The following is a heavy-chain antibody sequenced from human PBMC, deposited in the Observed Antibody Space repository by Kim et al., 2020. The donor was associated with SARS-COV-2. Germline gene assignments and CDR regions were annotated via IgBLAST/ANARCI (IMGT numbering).Heavy chain of an antibody. CDR2: IYYSGST. D-gene: IGHD2-15*01. CDR3: ARQFQWWEWVDY. Sequence: SETLSLTCTVSGGSISSSSYYWGWIRQPPGKGLEWIGSIYYSGSTYYNPSLKSRVTISVDTSKNQLSLKLSSVTAADTAVYYCARQFQWWEWVDYWGQGTLVTVSS. V-gene: IGHV4-39*01. CDR1: GGSISSSSYY. J-gene: IGHJ4*02.